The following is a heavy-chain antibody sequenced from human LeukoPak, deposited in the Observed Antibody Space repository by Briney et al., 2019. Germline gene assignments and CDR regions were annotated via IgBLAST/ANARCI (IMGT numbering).Heavy chain of an antibody. J-gene: IGHJ3*02. V-gene: IGHV3-23*01. CDR3: AKIPPGYSSGWTADAFDI. CDR1: GFTFSSYA. Sequence: GGSLRLSCAASGFTFSSYAMSWVRQAPGKGLEWVSAISGSGGSTYYADSVKGRFTISRDNSKNTLYLQMNSLRAEDTAVYYCAKIPPGYSSGWTADAFDIWGQGTMVTVSS. D-gene: IGHD6-19*01. CDR2: ISGSGGST.